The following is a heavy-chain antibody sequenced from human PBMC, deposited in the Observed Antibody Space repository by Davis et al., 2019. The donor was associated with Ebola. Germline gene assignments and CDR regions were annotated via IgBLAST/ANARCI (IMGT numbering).Heavy chain of an antibody. V-gene: IGHV5-51*01. CDR2: IYTGDSDT. D-gene: IGHD5-18*01. Sequence: GESLKISCKDSGNSFNTHWIGWVRQMPGKGLEWMGIIYTGDSDTRYSPSFRGQVTISADKSFNTAYLQWRSLKASDTAMYYCARRIGHSNESGTDYYYGLDVWGQGTTVTVSS. CDR1: GNSFNTHW. CDR3: ARRIGHSNESGTDYYYGLDV. J-gene: IGHJ6*02.